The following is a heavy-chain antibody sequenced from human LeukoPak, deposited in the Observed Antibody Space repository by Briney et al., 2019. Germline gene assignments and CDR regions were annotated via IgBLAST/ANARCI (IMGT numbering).Heavy chain of an antibody. J-gene: IGHJ6*02. CDR1: GFTFSSYA. Sequence: GRSLRLSCAASGFTFSSYAMHWVRQAPGKGLEWVAVISYDGSNKYYADSVKGRFTISRDNSKNTLYLQMNSLRAEDTAVYYCARAMVRGVLMVYYYGMDVWGQGTTVTVSS. V-gene: IGHV3-30-3*01. CDR2: ISYDGSNK. CDR3: ARAMVRGVLMVYYYGMDV. D-gene: IGHD3-10*01.